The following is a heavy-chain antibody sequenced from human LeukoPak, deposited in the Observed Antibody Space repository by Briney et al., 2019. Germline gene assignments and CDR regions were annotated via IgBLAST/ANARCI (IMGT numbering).Heavy chain of an antibody. CDR1: GFTFSTYS. Sequence: GGSLRLSCAASGFTFSTYSMNWVRQAPGKGLEWVSCISSSSSYIYYADSVKGRFTISRDNAKNSLYLQMNSLRAEDTAVYYCARDLGPGPISGYRRGRFYHAMDVWGQGTTVTVSS. CDR3: ARDLGPGPISGYRRGRFYHAMDV. J-gene: IGHJ6*02. CDR2: ISSSSSYI. V-gene: IGHV3-21*01. D-gene: IGHD3-22*01.